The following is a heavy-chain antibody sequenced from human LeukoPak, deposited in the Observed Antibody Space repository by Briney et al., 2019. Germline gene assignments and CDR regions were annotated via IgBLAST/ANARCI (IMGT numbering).Heavy chain of an antibody. V-gene: IGHV3-48*04. D-gene: IGHD2-15*01. CDR2: ISSSSSTI. CDR3: AKDLGSGGTLMGYNWFDP. Sequence: QPGGSLRLSCAASGFTFSSYSMNWVRQAPGKGLEWVSYISSSSSTIYYADSVKGRFTISRDNAKNSLYLQMNSLRAEDTAVYYCAKDLGSGGTLMGYNWFDPWGQGTLVTVSS. J-gene: IGHJ5*02. CDR1: GFTFSSYS.